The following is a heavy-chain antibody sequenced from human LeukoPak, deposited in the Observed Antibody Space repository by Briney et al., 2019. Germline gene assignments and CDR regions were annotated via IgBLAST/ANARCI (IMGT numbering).Heavy chain of an antibody. CDR3: ATGVLRFLEWYYYMDV. Sequence: ASVKVSCKASGYAFTDYYIHWVQQAPGKGLEWMGLVDPEDGETIYAQKFQDRVTITADASTDTAYMELSSLRSEDTAVYYCATGVLRFLEWYYYMDVWGKGTTVSVSS. D-gene: IGHD3-3*01. V-gene: IGHV1-69-2*01. J-gene: IGHJ6*03. CDR2: VDPEDGET. CDR1: GYAFTDYY.